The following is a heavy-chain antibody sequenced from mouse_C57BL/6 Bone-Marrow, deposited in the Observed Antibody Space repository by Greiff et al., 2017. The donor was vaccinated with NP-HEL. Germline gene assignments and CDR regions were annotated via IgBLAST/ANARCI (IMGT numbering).Heavy chain of an antibody. CDR3: SRAAGVAHGYFDV. CDR1: GYTFTDYY. D-gene: IGHD1-1*01. CDR2: INPNNGGT. J-gene: IGHJ1*03. V-gene: IGHV1-26*01. Sequence: EVQLQQPGPELVKPGASVKISCKASGYTFTDYYMNWVKQSHGKSLEWIGDINPNNGGTSYNQKFKGKATLTVDKSSSTAYMELRSLTSEASAVYEGSRAAGVAHGYFDVWGTGTTVTVSS.